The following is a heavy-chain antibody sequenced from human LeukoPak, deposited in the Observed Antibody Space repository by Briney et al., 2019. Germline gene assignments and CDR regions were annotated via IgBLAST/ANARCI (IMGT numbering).Heavy chain of an antibody. D-gene: IGHD6-19*01. CDR1: GGSISSSSYY. CDR2: IYYSGST. V-gene: IGHV4-39*01. CDR3: ARPRIAVAGRAGYFDY. Sequence: SETLSLTCTVPGGSISSSSYYWGWIRQPPGKGLEWIGSIYYSGSTYYNPSLKSRVTISVDTSKNQFSLKLSSVTAADTAVYYCARPRIAVAGRAGYFDYWGQGTLVTVSS. J-gene: IGHJ4*02.